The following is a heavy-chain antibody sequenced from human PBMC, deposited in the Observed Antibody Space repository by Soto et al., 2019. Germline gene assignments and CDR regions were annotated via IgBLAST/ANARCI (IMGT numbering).Heavy chain of an antibody. CDR2: ISSSSSYI. CDR1: GFTFSSYS. J-gene: IGHJ3*02. Sequence: GGSLRLSCAASGFTFSSYSMNWVRQAPGKGLEWVSSISSSSSYIYYADSVKGRFTISGDNAKNSLYLQMNSLRAEDTAVYYCARYYYDSSGYIGDDAFDIWGQGTMVTVSS. V-gene: IGHV3-21*01. D-gene: IGHD3-22*01. CDR3: ARYYYDSSGYIGDDAFDI.